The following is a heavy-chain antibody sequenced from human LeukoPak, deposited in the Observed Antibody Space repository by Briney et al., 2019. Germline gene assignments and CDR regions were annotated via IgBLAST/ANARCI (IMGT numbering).Heavy chain of an antibody. CDR1: GFSISDYY. J-gene: IGHJ4*02. D-gene: IGHD3-16*01. Sequence: GGSLRLSCDASGFSISDYYMSWIRQTPGKGLEWISYITSGAGSTKYADSVKGRFTISRDKAKNSVALQLNSLRAEDTAVYYCTRERRGTYYAFESWGQGTLVTVSS. CDR2: ITSGAGST. V-gene: IGHV3-11*01. CDR3: TRERRGTYYAFES.